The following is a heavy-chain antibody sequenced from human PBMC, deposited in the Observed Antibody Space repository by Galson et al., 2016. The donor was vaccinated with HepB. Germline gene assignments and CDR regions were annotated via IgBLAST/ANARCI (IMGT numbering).Heavy chain of an antibody. Sequence: SVKVSCKASGGTLSSYAISWVRQAPGQGLEWMGGIIPMFAVSGAVNYAQRFQGRVTITADKSTSTAYMELNSLRSEDTAVYYCARDNGGYQYYFDYWGQGTLVTVAS. V-gene: IGHV1-69*06. D-gene: IGHD4-23*01. J-gene: IGHJ4*02. CDR1: GGTLSSYA. CDR2: IIPMFAVSGAV. CDR3: ARDNGGYQYYFDY.